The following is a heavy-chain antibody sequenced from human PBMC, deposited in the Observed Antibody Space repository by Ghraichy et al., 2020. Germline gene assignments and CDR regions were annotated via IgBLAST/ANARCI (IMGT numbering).Heavy chain of an antibody. CDR2: IYYSGST. D-gene: IGHD2-2*02. J-gene: IGHJ5*02. Sequence: SQTLSLTCTVSGGSISSSSYYWGWIRQPPGKGLEWIGSIYYSGSTYYNPSLKSRVTLSVDTSKNQFSLKLTSVTAADTAVYYCARHGTYCSTTSCYTWGYRWFDPWGQGTLVTVSS. V-gene: IGHV4-39*01. CDR3: ARHGTYCSTTSCYTWGYRWFDP. CDR1: GGSISSSSYY.